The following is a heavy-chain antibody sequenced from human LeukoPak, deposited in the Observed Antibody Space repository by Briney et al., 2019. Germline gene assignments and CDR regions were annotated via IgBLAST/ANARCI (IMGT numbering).Heavy chain of an antibody. J-gene: IGHJ4*02. V-gene: IGHV3-23*01. CDR2: ISERGGST. CDR3: AKRGIVIRAVIIIGFHKEAYYFDY. Sequence: GGSLRLSCVVSGITLSNYGMSWVRQAPGKGLEWVSGISERGGSTDYADSVKGRFIISRDTSKNTVYLQMNSLRVEDTAVYFCAKRGIVIRAVIIIGFHKEAYYFDYWGQGILVTVSS. CDR1: GITLSNYG. D-gene: IGHD3-10*01.